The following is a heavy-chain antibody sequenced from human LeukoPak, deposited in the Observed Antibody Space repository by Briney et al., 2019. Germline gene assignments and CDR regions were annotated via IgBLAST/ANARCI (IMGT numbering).Heavy chain of an antibody. CDR2: INHSGST. CDR3: ARRRMWVRSFDY. CDR1: GGSFSGYY. V-gene: IGHV4-34*01. Sequence: SETLSLTCAVYGGSFSGYYWSWIRQPPGKGLEWIGEINHSGSTNYNPSLKSRVTISVDTSKDQFSLKLSSVTAADTAVYYCARRRMWVRSFDYWGQGTLVTVSS. J-gene: IGHJ4*02. D-gene: IGHD4-17*01.